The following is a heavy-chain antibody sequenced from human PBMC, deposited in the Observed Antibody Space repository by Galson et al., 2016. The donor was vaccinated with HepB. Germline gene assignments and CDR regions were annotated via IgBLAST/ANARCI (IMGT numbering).Heavy chain of an antibody. CDR2: MSTSGTT. V-gene: IGHV4-61*02. CDR1: GDSISSTSYY. D-gene: IGHD1-26*01. J-gene: IGHJ4*02. Sequence: TLSLTCTVSGDSISSTSYYWSWIRQPAGKGLEWIGRMSTSGTTNYNPSLKSRVIISVDTSKNQFSLNLDSVTAADTAVNYCARDPPGIGNYFDYWGQGTLVSVSS. CDR3: ARDPPGIGNYFDY.